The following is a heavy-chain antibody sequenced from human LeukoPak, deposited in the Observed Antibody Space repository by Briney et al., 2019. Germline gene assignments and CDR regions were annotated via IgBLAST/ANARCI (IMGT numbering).Heavy chain of an antibody. CDR3: ASGARILYQVGAYYYYYGMDV. CDR1: GGSFSGYY. Sequence: SETLSLTCAVYGGSFSGYYWSWIRQPPRKGLEWIGEINHSGSTNYNPSLKSRVTIPVDTSKNQFSLKLSSVTAADTAVYYCASGARILYQVGAYYYYYGMDVWAQGTTVPVSS. CDR2: INHSGST. V-gene: IGHV4-34*01. J-gene: IGHJ6*02. D-gene: IGHD2-8*01.